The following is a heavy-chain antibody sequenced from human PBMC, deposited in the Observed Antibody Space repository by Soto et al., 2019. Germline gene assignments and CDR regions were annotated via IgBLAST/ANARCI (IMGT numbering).Heavy chain of an antibody. CDR1: GYTFTSYY. CDR2: INPSVGST. V-gene: IGHV1-46*01. J-gene: IGHJ6*02. CDR3: ARHPPAVYYYGMDF. Sequence: ASVRVSCKASGYTFTSYYMLWVRQAPGQGLEWMGTINPSVGSTTYAQRFQGRVTMTRDTSTSTVYMELSSLRSDDTAVYYCARHPPAVYYYGMDFWGQGTTVTVSS.